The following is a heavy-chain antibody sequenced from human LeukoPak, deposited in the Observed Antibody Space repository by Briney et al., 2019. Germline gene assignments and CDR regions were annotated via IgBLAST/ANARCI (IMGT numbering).Heavy chain of an antibody. J-gene: IGHJ4*02. CDR3: ARGSGRESLDY. CDR1: GGSISSYY. Sequence: SETLSLTCTVSGGSISSYYWSWIRQPPGKGLEWIGYIYYSGSTNYNPSLKSRATISVDTSKNQFSLKLSSVTAADTAVYYCARGSGRESLDYWGQGTLVTVSS. V-gene: IGHV4-59*01. D-gene: IGHD3-3*01. CDR2: IYYSGST.